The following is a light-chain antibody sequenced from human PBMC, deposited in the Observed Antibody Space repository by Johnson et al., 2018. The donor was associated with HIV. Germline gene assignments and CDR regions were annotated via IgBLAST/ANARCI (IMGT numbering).Light chain of an antibody. J-gene: IGLJ1*01. CDR2: DNN. CDR1: RSNIGNNY. Sequence: GSRSNIGNNYVSWYQQLPGTAPKLLIYDNNKRPSGIPDRFSGSKSGTSATLGITGLQTGDEADYYCGTWDSSLSAFYVFGTGTKVTVL. CDR3: GTWDSSLSAFYV. V-gene: IGLV1-51*01.